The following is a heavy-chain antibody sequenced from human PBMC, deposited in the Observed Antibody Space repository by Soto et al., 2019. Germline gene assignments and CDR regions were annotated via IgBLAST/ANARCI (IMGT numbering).Heavy chain of an antibody. D-gene: IGHD6-19*01. CDR1: GFTFDDYA. CDR2: ISWNSGSI. V-gene: IGHV3-9*01. CDR3: AKDISGWYTHFDY. Sequence: EVQLVESGGGLVQPGRSLRLSCAASGFTFDDYAMHWVRQAPGKGLEWVSGISWNSGSIGYADSVKGRFTISRDNAKHSLYLQMNSLRAEDTALYYCAKDISGWYTHFDYWGQGTLVTVSS. J-gene: IGHJ4*02.